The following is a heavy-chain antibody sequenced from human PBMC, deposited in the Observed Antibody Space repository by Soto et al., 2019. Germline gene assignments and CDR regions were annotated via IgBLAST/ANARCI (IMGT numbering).Heavy chain of an antibody. CDR1: GFTFSSYS. CDR3: VRDAGSWGY. V-gene: IGHV3-48*02. J-gene: IGHJ4*02. CDR2: ISSSSTTI. D-gene: IGHD3-10*01. Sequence: EVQLVESGGGLVQPGGSLRLSCVGSGFTFSSYSMDWVRQVPGKGLEWISYISSSSTTIHYADSVKGRFTISRDNAKNSLSLQMNSLSDEDTAIYYWVRDAGSWGYWGQGTLVTGSS.